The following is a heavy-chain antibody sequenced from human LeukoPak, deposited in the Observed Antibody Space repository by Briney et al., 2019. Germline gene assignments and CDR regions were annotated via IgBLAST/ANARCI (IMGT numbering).Heavy chain of an antibody. J-gene: IGHJ6*03. D-gene: IGHD3-9*01. V-gene: IGHV1-24*01. CDR3: ARGSRSDILTGDYYYYYYMDV. CDR2: FDPEDGET. Sequence: ASVKVSCKVSGYTLTELSMHWVRQAPGKGLEWMGGFDPEDGETIYAQKFQGRVTMTEDTSTDTAYMELSSLRSEDTAVYYCARGSRSDILTGDYYYYYYMDVWGEGTTVTISS. CDR1: GYTLTELS.